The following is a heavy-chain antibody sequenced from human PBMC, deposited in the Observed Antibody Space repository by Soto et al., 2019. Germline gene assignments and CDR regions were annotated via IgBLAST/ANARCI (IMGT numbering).Heavy chain of an antibody. CDR1: CGSFSGYY. Sequence: SETLSLTCAVYCGSFSGYYWTWIRQPPGKGLEWIGEINDSGGTDYNPSLKSRVTISLDTSKNQLSLKLSSVTAADTAVYYCARGRKGFSSSCYVDWGQGTLVTV. J-gene: IGHJ4*02. CDR3: ARGRKGFSSSCYVD. CDR2: INDSGGT. V-gene: IGHV4-34*01. D-gene: IGHD6-13*01.